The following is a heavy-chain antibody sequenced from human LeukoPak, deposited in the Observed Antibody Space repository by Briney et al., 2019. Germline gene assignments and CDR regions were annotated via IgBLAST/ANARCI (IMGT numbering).Heavy chain of an antibody. CDR1: GFTFISYW. Sequence: GGSLRLFCAASGFTFISYWMNWVRQAPGKGLEWVANINQDGSGKYYVDSVKGRFTISRDNAKNLLYLQMNSLRADDTAVYYCARDRRDMVRGVTPPPLDYWGQGTLVTVSS. J-gene: IGHJ4*02. D-gene: IGHD3-10*01. V-gene: IGHV3-7*01. CDR3: ARDRRDMVRGVTPPPLDY. CDR2: INQDGSGK.